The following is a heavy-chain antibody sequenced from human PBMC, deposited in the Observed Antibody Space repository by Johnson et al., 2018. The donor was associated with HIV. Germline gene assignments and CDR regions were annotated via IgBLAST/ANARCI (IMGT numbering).Heavy chain of an antibody. Sequence: QVQLVESGGGVVQPGRSLRLSCAASGFTFSSYGMHWVRQAPGKGLEWVAVISYDGSTKYYADSLKGRFTISRDNSKNTLYLQMNSLRAEDTAVYYCAREKIRAFDIWGQGTTVTVSS. CDR1: GFTFSSYG. CDR2: ISYDGSTK. CDR3: AREKIRAFDI. J-gene: IGHJ3*02. V-gene: IGHV3-30*19.